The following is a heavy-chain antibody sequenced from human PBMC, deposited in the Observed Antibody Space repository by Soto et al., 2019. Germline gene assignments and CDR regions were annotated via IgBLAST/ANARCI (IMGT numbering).Heavy chain of an antibody. CDR3: ARPAFGDYWYFDL. CDR1: GGTFSSHT. V-gene: IGHV1-69*08. D-gene: IGHD4-17*01. J-gene: IGHJ2*01. CDR2: IIPALGTA. Sequence: QDQLVQSGAEVKKPGSSVKVSCKASGGTFSSHTFSWVRQAPGQGLEWMGRIIPALGTATYAQKFQGRVTITADDSATTVYMALTSLRSEDTAVYYCARPAFGDYWYFDLWGRGTLVTVSS.